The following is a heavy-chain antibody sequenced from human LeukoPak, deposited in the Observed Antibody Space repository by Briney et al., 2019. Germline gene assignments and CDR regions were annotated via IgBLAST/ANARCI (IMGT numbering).Heavy chain of an antibody. CDR2: MNPNSGNT. V-gene: IGHV1-8*01. Sequence: ASVTVSCKASGYTFTSYDINWVRQATGQGLEWMGWMNPNSGNTGYAQKFQGRVTMTRDTSISTAYMELSRLRSDDTAVYYCARVPADGANGTPMGDAFDIWGQGTMVTVSS. J-gene: IGHJ3*02. CDR3: ARVPADGANGTPMGDAFDI. D-gene: IGHD4/OR15-4a*01. CDR1: GYTFTSYD.